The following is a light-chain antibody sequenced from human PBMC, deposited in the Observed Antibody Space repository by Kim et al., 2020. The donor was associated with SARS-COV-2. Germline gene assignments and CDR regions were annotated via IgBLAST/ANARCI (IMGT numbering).Light chain of an antibody. CDR3: QQYGSSPPKT. CDR2: GAS. Sequence: SPGESATLSCRASQSVSSSYLAWYQQKPGQAPRLLINGASSRATGIPDRFSGSGSGTDFTLTISRLEPEDFAVYYCQQYGSSPPKTFGQGTKLEI. J-gene: IGKJ2*01. CDR1: QSVSSSY. V-gene: IGKV3-20*01.